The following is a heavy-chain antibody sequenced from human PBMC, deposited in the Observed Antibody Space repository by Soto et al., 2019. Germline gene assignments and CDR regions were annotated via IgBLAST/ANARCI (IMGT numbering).Heavy chain of an antibody. Sequence: ASVKVSCKASGYTFTSYGISWVRQAPGQGLEWMGIINPSGGSTSYAQKFQGRVTMTRDTSTSTVYMELSSLRSEDTAVYYCARGTTGTTGAFDIWGQGTMVTVSS. CDR3: ARGTTGTTGAFDI. CDR2: INPSGGST. V-gene: IGHV1-46*03. D-gene: IGHD1-1*01. CDR1: GYTFTSYG. J-gene: IGHJ3*02.